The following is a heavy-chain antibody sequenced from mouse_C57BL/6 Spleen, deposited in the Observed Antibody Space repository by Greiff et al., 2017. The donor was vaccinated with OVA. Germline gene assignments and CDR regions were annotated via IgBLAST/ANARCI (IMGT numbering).Heavy chain of an antibody. CDR2: IRNKANNHAT. CDR1: GFTFSDAW. CDR3: TRPDSSGYYFDY. Sequence: DVMLVESGGGLVQPGGSMKLSCAASGFTFSDAWMDWVRQSPEKGLEWVAEIRNKANNHATYYAESVKGRFTISRDDSKSSVYLQMNSLRAEDTGVYYCTRPDSSGYYFDYWGQGTTLTVSS. J-gene: IGHJ2*01. D-gene: IGHD3-2*02. V-gene: IGHV6-6*01.